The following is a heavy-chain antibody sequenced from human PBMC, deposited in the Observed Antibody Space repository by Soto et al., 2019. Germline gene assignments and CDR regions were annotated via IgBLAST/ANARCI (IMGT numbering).Heavy chain of an antibody. CDR1: GGTFSNYG. V-gene: IGHV1-69*06. J-gene: IGHJ6*02. CDR2: IIPIFGTA. Sequence: SVKVSCKAYGGTFSNYGISWVRQAPGQGLEWMGGIIPIFGTANSAQTFQGRVTFAADKSTSTAYMELSSLRYEDTALYYCARGHRSHAAAGYYYYYGMDVWGQGTTVTVSS. CDR3: ARGHRSHAAAGYYYYYGMDV. D-gene: IGHD6-25*01.